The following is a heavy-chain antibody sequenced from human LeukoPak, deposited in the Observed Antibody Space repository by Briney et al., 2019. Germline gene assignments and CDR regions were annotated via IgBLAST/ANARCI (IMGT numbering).Heavy chain of an antibody. CDR3: ATQRAYYYDSSGYSHFDY. CDR2: INHSGST. J-gene: IGHJ4*02. Sequence: SETLSLTCAVYGGSFSGYYWSWIRQPPGKGLEWIGEINHSGSTNYNPSLKSRVTISVDTSKNQFSLKLSSVTAADTAVYYCATQRAYYYDSSGYSHFDYWGQGTLVTVSS. V-gene: IGHV4-34*01. CDR1: GGSFSGYY. D-gene: IGHD3-22*01.